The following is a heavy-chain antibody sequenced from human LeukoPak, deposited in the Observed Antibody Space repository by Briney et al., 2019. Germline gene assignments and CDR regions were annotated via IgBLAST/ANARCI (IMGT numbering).Heavy chain of an antibody. Sequence: GGSLRLSCAASGFTFSSYSMNWVRQAPGKGLEWVSSISSSSSYIYYADSVKGRFTISRDNAKNSLYLRMNSLRAEDTAVYYCARCVVVPAAMGGSRPDYYGMDVWGQGTTVTVSS. V-gene: IGHV3-21*01. CDR1: GFTFSSYS. CDR3: ARCVVVPAAMGGSRPDYYGMDV. D-gene: IGHD2-2*01. J-gene: IGHJ6*02. CDR2: ISSSSSYI.